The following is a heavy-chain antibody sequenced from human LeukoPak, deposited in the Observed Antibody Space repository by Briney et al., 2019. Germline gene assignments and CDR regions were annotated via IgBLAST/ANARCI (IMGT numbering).Heavy chain of an antibody. V-gene: IGHV3-11*04. J-gene: IGHJ5*02. CDR2: ISSSAITI. D-gene: IGHD2-21*02. Sequence: GGSLRLSCAASGFTFSDYYMSWIRQAPGKGLEWVSYISSSAITIYYADSVKGRFTISRDNAKNSLYLQMNSLRDEDTAVYYCATGPKSSFDPWGQGTLVTVSS. CDR1: GFTFSDYY. CDR3: ATGPKSSFDP.